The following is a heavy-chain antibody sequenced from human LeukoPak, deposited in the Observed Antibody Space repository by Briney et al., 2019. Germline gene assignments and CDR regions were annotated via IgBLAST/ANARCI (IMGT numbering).Heavy chain of an antibody. Sequence: GGSLRLSCAAYGFTFSSYSMNWVRQAPGKGLEWVSYISSSSSTIYYADSVKGRFTISRDNAKNSLYLQMNSLRAEDTAVYYCARDNGFWSYYYYMDVWGKGTTVTVSS. CDR1: GFTFSSYS. D-gene: IGHD3-3*01. J-gene: IGHJ6*03. V-gene: IGHV3-48*01. CDR2: ISSSSSTI. CDR3: ARDNGFWSYYYYMDV.